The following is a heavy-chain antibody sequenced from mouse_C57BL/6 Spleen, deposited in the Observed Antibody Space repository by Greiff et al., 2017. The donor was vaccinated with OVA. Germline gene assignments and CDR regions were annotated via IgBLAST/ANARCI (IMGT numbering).Heavy chain of an antibody. J-gene: IGHJ2*01. D-gene: IGHD1-1*01. CDR2: IDPETGGT. Sequence: VQRVESGAELVRPGASVTLSCKASGYTFTDYEMHWVKQTPVHGLEWIGAIDPETGGTAYNQKFKGKATLTADKSSSTAYMELRSLTSEDSAVYYCTRFYYYGSSYSFDYWGQGTTLTVSS. CDR3: TRFYYYGSSYSFDY. V-gene: IGHV1-15*01. CDR1: GYTFTDYE.